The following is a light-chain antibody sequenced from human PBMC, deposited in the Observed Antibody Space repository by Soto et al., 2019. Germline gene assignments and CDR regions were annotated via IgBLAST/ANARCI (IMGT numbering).Light chain of an antibody. J-gene: IGLJ1*01. V-gene: IGLV2-14*03. CDR3: SSFTSSTSYV. Sequence: QPASLSRAPWQSNATSWTGSSSAVGSYNSVSWYQQYPGKAPKLMIHDVNNRPSAISDRFSGSKSGNTASLTISGLQAEDEADYYCSSFTSSTSYVFGTGTKVTVL. CDR1: SSAVGSYNS. CDR2: DVN.